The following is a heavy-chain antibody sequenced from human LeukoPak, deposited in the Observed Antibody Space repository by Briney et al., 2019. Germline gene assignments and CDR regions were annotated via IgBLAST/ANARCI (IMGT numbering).Heavy chain of an antibody. CDR1: GFTLSSNY. CDR2: IYSGGSA. V-gene: IGHV3-53*01. D-gene: IGHD6-19*01. Sequence: GGSLRLSCAASGFTLSSNYMSWVRQAPGKGLEWVSVIYSGGSAYYADSVEGRFTISRDNSKNTLYLQMNTLGAEDTAVYYCARTVAGSGIDYFDYWGQGTLVTVSS. J-gene: IGHJ4*02. CDR3: ARTVAGSGIDYFDY.